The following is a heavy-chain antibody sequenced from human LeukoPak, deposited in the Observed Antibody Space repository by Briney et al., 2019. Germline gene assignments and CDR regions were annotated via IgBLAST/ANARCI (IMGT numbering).Heavy chain of an antibody. Sequence: PSETLSLTCAVSGGSISSGGYSWSWIRQPPGKGLEWIGYIYHSRSTYYNPSLKSRVTISVDRSKNQFSLKLSSVTAADTAVYYCARGTPDYYGSGSYYIGYWGQGTLVTVSS. CDR3: ARGTPDYYGSGSYYIGY. CDR2: IYHSRST. D-gene: IGHD3-10*01. J-gene: IGHJ4*02. V-gene: IGHV4-30-2*01. CDR1: GGSISSGGYS.